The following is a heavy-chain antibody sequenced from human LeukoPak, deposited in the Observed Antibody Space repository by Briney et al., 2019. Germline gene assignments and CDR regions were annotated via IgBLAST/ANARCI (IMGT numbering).Heavy chain of an antibody. CDR3: GKEGGA. CDR2: IGGRGGST. Sequence: PGGSVRLSCAASGFGFSEFTMTWVRRPPGKGPEWVSAIGGRGGSTYYADSVGGRFTISRDNSKDILYLQMNSLKVEDTATYYCGKEGGAWGQGTKVTVSS. V-gene: IGHV3-23*01. D-gene: IGHD3-16*01. J-gene: IGHJ5*02. CDR1: GFGFSEFT.